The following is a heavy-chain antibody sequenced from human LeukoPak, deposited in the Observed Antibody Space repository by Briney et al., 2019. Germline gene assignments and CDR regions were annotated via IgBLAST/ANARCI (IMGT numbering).Heavy chain of an antibody. CDR2: IYSSGIT. D-gene: IGHD1-14*01. J-gene: IGHJ4*02. CDR3: ARLNNRVLFDS. V-gene: IGHV4-4*07. Sequence: SETLSLTCTVSGDSISSSYWSWIRQPAGKGLEWIRRIYSSGITNYSPSLNSRVTMSLDTSKNQFSLKLNSVTAADTALYYCARLNNRVLFDSWGQGTLVTVSS. CDR1: GDSISSSY.